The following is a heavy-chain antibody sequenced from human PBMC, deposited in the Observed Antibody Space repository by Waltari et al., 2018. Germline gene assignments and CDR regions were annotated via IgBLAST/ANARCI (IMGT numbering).Heavy chain of an antibody. CDR3: ATSSGYYLFDY. D-gene: IGHD3-22*01. Sequence: QVQLVQSGAEVKKPGSSVKVSCKDSGGTFSSYPISWVRQAPGQGLEWMGRIIPILGIANYAQKFQGRVTITADKSTSTAYMELSSLRSEDTAVYYCATSSGYYLFDYWGQGTLVTVSS. V-gene: IGHV1-69*02. CDR1: GGTFSSYP. J-gene: IGHJ4*02. CDR2: IIPILGIA.